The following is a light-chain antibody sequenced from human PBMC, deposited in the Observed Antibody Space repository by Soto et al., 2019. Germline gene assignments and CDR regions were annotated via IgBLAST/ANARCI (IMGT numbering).Light chain of an antibody. CDR1: QNIGGW. V-gene: IGKV1-5*03. CDR3: QHCQHYPFT. Sequence: DIQMTQSPSTLSASVGDRVTITCRASQNIGGWLAWYQQKPGKAPNLLIHKTSTLQSGVPLRFSVSGSGTEFTLTISSLQPDDSAAYYCQHCQHYPFTFGGGTKVEI. J-gene: IGKJ4*02. CDR2: KTS.